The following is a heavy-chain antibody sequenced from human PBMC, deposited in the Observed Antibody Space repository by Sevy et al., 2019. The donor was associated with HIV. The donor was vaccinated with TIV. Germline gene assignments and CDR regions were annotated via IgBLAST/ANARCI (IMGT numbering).Heavy chain of an antibody. V-gene: IGHV1-8*01. CDR1: GYTLSSYD. J-gene: IGHJ6*02. CDR2: MNPDSGRR. Sequence: ASVKVSCKASGYTLSSYDINWVQQATGQGLEWMGWMNPDSGRRGYAPKFQGRVTMTTNTSIGTAYMELRSLRSEDSAVYYCARADLDSSTFFYYYGMDVWGQRTTVTVSS. CDR3: ARADLDSSTFFYYYGMDV. D-gene: IGHD6-13*01.